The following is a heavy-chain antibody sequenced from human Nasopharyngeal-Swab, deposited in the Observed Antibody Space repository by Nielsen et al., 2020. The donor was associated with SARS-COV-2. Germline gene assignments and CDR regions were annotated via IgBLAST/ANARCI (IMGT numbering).Heavy chain of an antibody. D-gene: IGHD5-12*01. J-gene: IGHJ4*02. V-gene: IGHV3-30*04. CDR1: GFPLSSYA. Sequence: SPKTPPPAPGFPLSSYAMHRVPPAPGKGLEWVAVISYDGSNKYYADSVKGRFTISRDNSKNTLYLQMNSLRAEDTAVYYCARGSPATENDYWGQGTLVTVSS. CDR2: ISYDGSNK. CDR3: ARGSPATENDY.